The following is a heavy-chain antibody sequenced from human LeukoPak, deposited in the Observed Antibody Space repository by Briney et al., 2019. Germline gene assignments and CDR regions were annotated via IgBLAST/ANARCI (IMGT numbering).Heavy chain of an antibody. CDR1: GFTFSSYS. CDR3: ARALYYSDP. D-gene: IGHD3-10*01. Sequence: GGSLRLYCAASGFTFSSYSMNWVRQAPGNGLEWVSYISSSSSTIYYADSVKGRFTISRDNAKNSLYLQMNSLRAEDTAVYYCARALYYSDPWGQGTLVTVSS. CDR2: ISSSSSTI. V-gene: IGHV3-48*04. J-gene: IGHJ5*02.